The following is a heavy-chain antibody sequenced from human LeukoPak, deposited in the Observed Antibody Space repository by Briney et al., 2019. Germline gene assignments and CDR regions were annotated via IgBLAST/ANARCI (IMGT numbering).Heavy chain of an antibody. J-gene: IGHJ5*02. Sequence: SQTLSLTCTVSGGSISSGSYYWSWIRQPAGEGLEWIGRIYSSGRTHYSPSLKSRVAISVDTSKNRFSLRLSSVTAADTAVYYCARDLGGSYSSETWFDPWGQGTLVTVSS. V-gene: IGHV4-61*02. CDR1: GGSISSGSYY. CDR2: IYSSGRT. D-gene: IGHD1-26*01. CDR3: ARDLGGSYSSETWFDP.